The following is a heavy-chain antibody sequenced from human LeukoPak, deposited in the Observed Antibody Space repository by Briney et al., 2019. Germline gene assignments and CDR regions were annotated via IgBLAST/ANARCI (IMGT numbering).Heavy chain of an antibody. CDR1: GGSISSYY. CDR2: IYTSGST. CDR3: ARADYYDILTGYYNDAFDI. J-gene: IGHJ3*02. Sequence: SETPSLTCTVSGGSISSYYWSWLRQPAGKGLEWIGRIYTSGSTNYNPSLKSRVTMSVDTSKNQFSLKLSSVTAADTAVYYCARADYYDILTGYYNDAFDIWGQGTMVTVSS. V-gene: IGHV4-4*07. D-gene: IGHD3-9*01.